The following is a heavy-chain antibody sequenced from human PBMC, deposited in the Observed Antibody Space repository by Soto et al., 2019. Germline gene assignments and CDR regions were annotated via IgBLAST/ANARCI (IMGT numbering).Heavy chain of an antibody. CDR1: GDSINNDDYF. CDR2: IYYTGST. V-gene: IGHV4-61*05. J-gene: IGHJ6*02. D-gene: IGHD3-10*01. CDR3: ARINPGAGYYYAMDV. Sequence: SETLSLTCTSSGDSINNDDYFLGWIRQPPGKGLEWIGYIYYTGSTHYNPSLKSRVTMSVDTSKNQFSLKLSSVTAVDTAVYYCARINPGAGYYYAMDVWGQGTTVTVS.